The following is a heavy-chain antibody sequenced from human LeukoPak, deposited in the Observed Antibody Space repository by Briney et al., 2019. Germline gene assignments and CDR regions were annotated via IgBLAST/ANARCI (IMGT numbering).Heavy chain of an antibody. CDR2: IDWDDDK. CDR1: GFSLSTSGMC. CDR3: ARKIVAKVNAFDI. Sequence: RRSGPTLVNPTQTLTLTCTFSGFSLSTSGMCVSWIRQPPGKALEWLARIDWDDDKYYITSLKTRLTISKDTSKNQVVLTMTNMDPVDTATYYCARKIVAKVNAFDIWGQGTIVTVAS. V-gene: IGHV2-70*11. J-gene: IGHJ3*02. D-gene: IGHD5-12*01.